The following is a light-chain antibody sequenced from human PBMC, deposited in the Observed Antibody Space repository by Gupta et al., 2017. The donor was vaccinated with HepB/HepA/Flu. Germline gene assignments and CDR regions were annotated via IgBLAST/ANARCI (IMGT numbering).Light chain of an antibody. V-gene: IGLV1-40*01. CDR3: YSYDSNPSTSNVV. Sequence: QSVLTQSPSVSGAPGQRVTISCPGSSANIGAGYDVHWYYQVPGTAHTTLSLVISKRPSGVADSFSAFSYATSAYPATHTIQPEEEADYDDYSYDSNPSTSNVVFGGGTKLTVL. CDR2: VIS. J-gene: IGLJ2*01. CDR1: SANIGAGYD.